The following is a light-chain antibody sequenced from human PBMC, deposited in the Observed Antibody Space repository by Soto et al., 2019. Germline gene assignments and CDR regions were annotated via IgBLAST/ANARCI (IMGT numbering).Light chain of an antibody. CDR2: GAS. CDR3: QQSFNSPRT. J-gene: IGKJ1*01. CDR1: QSVSSN. V-gene: IGKV3D-15*01. Sequence: EIVMTQSPATLSVSPGERATLSCRASQSVSSNLAWYQQSPGQAPRLLIYGASSRATGIPDRFSGTGSGTDFTLTISSLQPEDFAIYYCQQSFNSPRTFGQGTKVDI.